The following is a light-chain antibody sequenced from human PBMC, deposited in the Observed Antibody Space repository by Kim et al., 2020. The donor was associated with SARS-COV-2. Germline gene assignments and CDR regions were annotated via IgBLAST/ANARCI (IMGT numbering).Light chain of an antibody. CDR1: QSVSSSS. CDR2: GAS. V-gene: IGKV3-20*01. CDR3: QQSVDTPLT. J-gene: IGKJ5*01. Sequence: SPGERATLPWRASQSVSSSSLAWYQQNRGQAPRLLIHGASIRAPGIPDRFSGSGSATDFTLTINRLEPEDSAVYYCQQSVDTPLTFGQGTRLEIK.